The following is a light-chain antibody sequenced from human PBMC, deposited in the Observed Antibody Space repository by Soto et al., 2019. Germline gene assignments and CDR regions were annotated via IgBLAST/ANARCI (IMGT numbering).Light chain of an antibody. V-gene: IGKV3-11*01. J-gene: IGKJ1*01. CDR1: QSVSSY. Sequence: EIVLTQSPATLSLSPGERATLSCRASQSVSSYLAWYQQKPGQPPRLLIYDASNRATGIPARFSGSGSGTDFTLTISSPEPEDFAVYYCQQRTKWRTFGQGTKVDIK. CDR3: QQRTKWRT. CDR2: DAS.